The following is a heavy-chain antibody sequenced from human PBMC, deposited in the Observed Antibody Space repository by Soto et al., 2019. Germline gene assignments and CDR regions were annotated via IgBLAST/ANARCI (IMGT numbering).Heavy chain of an antibody. CDR3: AKMVVAGTGRFDP. J-gene: IGHJ5*02. CDR2: ISWDSGGI. CDR1: GFSLDDYA. D-gene: IGHD6-19*01. V-gene: IGHV3-9*01. Sequence: GGSLRLSCAASGFSLDDYAMHWVRQAPGKGLEWVSGISWDSGGIGYADSVKGRFTISRDNAKNSLYLEMNSLRAEDTALYYCAKMVVAGTGRFDPWGQGTLVTVSS.